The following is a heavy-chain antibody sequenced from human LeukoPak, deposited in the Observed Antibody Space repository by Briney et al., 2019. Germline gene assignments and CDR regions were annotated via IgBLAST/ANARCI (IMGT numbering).Heavy chain of an antibody. V-gene: IGHV1-69*13. CDR1: GGTFSSYA. D-gene: IGHD1-26*01. J-gene: IGHJ1*01. CDR2: IIPIFGTA. Sequence: GASVKVSCKASGGTFSSYAISWVRQAPGQGLEWMGGIIPIFGTANYAQKFQGRVTITADESTSTAYMELSSLRSEDTAVYYCASRSGSSMAQYFQHWGQGTLVTVSS. CDR3: ASRSGSSMAQYFQH.